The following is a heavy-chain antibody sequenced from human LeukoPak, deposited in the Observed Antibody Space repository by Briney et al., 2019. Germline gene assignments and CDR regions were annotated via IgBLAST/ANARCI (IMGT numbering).Heavy chain of an antibody. Sequence: GGSLRLSCAASGFTFSSYAMSWVRQAPGKGLEWVANIKQDGSEKYYVDSVKGRFTISRDNAKNSLYLQMNSLRAEDTAVYYCARRYPPVRGVNRRPQEVRKYYFDYWGQGTLVTVSS. CDR1: GFTFSSYA. CDR2: IKQDGSEK. D-gene: IGHD3-10*01. J-gene: IGHJ4*02. CDR3: ARRYPPVRGVNRRPQEVRKYYFDY. V-gene: IGHV3-7*01.